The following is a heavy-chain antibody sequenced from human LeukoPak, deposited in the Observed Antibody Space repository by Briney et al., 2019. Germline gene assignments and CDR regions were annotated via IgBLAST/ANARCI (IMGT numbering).Heavy chain of an antibody. D-gene: IGHD1-26*01. CDR3: ARSSPWDNWFDP. Sequence: SETPSLTCAVYGGSFSGYYWSWIRQPPGKGLEWIGEINHSGSTNYNPSLKSRVTTSVDTSKNQFSLKLSSVTAADTAVYYCARSSPWDNWFDPWGQGTLVTVSS. CDR2: INHSGST. J-gene: IGHJ5*02. V-gene: IGHV4-34*01. CDR1: GGSFSGYY.